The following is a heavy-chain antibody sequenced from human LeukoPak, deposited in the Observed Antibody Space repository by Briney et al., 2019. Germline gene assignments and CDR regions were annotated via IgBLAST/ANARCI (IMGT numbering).Heavy chain of an antibody. CDR2: ISGSGSST. D-gene: IGHD3-10*01. V-gene: IGHV3-23*01. CDR3: AKGRYGSRTDDAFDI. Sequence: PGGSLRLSCAASGFSFSSYAMSWVRQAPGKGLEWVSAISGSGSSTYYADSVKGRFTISRDNSKNTLYLQMNSLRAEDTAVYYCAKGRYGSRTDDAFDIWGQGTMVTVSS. J-gene: IGHJ3*02. CDR1: GFSFSSYA.